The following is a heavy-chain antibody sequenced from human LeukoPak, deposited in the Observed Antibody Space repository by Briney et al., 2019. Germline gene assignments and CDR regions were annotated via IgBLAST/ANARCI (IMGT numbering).Heavy chain of an antibody. CDR3: AKAEYCGGDCYLQPLDY. V-gene: IGHV3-9*01. CDR1: GFTFDDYA. D-gene: IGHD2-21*02. CDR2: ISWNSGSI. Sequence: GGSLRLSCAASGFTFDDYAMHWVRQAPGKGLGWVSGISWNSGSIGYADSVKGRFTISRDNAKNSLYLQMNSLRAEDTALYYCAKAEYCGGDCYLQPLDYWGQGTLVTVSS. J-gene: IGHJ4*02.